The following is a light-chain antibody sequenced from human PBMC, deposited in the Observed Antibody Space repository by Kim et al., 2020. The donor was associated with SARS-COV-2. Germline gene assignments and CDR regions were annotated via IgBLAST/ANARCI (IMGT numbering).Light chain of an antibody. Sequence: GQRVTISCSGSSSNIESNNVNWYQQRPGTAPKLLVYSHDRRPSGVPDRFSDSRSGTSASLAISGLQSEDEADYYCAAWDDSLNGLVFGTGTKVTVL. V-gene: IGLV1-44*01. CDR3: AAWDDSLNGLV. J-gene: IGLJ1*01. CDR2: SHD. CDR1: SSNIESNN.